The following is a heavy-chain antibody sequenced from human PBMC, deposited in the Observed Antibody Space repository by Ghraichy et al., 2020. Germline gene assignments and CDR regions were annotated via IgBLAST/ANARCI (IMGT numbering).Heavy chain of an antibody. CDR1: GGTFSSYA. J-gene: IGHJ6*02. CDR3: ARDSGYSYGSEAGYYYGMDV. CDR2: IIPIFGTA. V-gene: IGHV1-69*05. D-gene: IGHD5-18*01. Sequence: SVKVSCKASGGTFSSYAISWVRQAPGQGLEWMGGIIPIFGTANYAQKFQGRVTITTDESTSTAYMELSSLRSEDTAVYYCARDSGYSYGSEAGYYYGMDVWGQGTTVTVSS.